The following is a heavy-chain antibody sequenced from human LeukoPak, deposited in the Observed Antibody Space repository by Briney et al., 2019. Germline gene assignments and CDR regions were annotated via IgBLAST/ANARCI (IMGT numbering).Heavy chain of an antibody. Sequence: SETLSLTCAVYGESFSGFYWSWIRQPPGKGLEWIGEINHSGNTNYNTSLKSRVTISVDTSKNQFSLKLSSVTAADTAVYYCAREYYYDSSGYFDYWGQGTLVTVPS. D-gene: IGHD3-22*01. CDR1: GESFSGFY. CDR2: INHSGNT. V-gene: IGHV4-34*01. J-gene: IGHJ4*02. CDR3: AREYYYDSSGYFDY.